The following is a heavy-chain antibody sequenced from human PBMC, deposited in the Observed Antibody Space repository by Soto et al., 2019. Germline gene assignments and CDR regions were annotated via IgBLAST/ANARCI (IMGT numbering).Heavy chain of an antibody. J-gene: IGHJ6*02. CDR1: GGSRTSDF. Sequence: QVQLQESGPGLVKASETLSLTCTVSGGSRTSDFWSWIRQSPGKELEWIGHIYFSGSPNYNPSLESRVTISVDTSRNQFSLKLTSMTAADAAVYYCARGLRLSSGTYHHYYYGLDVWGHGTTVTVSS. V-gene: IGHV4-59*01. CDR3: ARGLRLSSGTYHHYYYGLDV. CDR2: IYFSGSP. D-gene: IGHD3-10*01.